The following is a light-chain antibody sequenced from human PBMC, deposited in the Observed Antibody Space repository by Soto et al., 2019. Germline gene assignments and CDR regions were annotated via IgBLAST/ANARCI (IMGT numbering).Light chain of an antibody. Sequence: DAVMTQSPLSLPVALGQPAAISCRSSQSLVYSDGNSYLNWFQQRPGQSPRRLIYKASNRDPGVPDRFSGSGSGTDFTLKITRVEAEDVGVYYCMQGTHWPWTFGQGTKVDNK. J-gene: IGKJ1*01. CDR1: QSLVYSDGNSY. CDR2: KAS. V-gene: IGKV2-30*01. CDR3: MQGTHWPWT.